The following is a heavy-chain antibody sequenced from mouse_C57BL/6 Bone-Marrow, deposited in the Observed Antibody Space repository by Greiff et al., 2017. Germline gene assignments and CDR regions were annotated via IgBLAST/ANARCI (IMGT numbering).Heavy chain of an antibody. CDR3: TKLGPYYFDY. CDR2: ISSGGDYI. D-gene: IGHD4-1*01. Sequence: DVMLVESGEGLVKPGGSLKLSCAASGFTFSSYAMSWVRQTPEKRLEWVAYISSGGDYIYYADTVKGRFTISRDNARNTLYLQMSSLKSEDTAMYYCTKLGPYYFDYWGQGTTLTVSS. V-gene: IGHV5-9-1*02. J-gene: IGHJ2*01. CDR1: GFTFSSYA.